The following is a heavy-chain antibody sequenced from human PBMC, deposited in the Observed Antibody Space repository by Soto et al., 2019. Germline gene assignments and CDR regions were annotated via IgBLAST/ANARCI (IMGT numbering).Heavy chain of an antibody. V-gene: IGHV1-18*01. CDR1: GYTFTSYG. D-gene: IGHD2-15*01. CDR2: ISAYNGNT. Sequence: QVQLVQSGAEVKKPGASVKVSCKASGYTFTSYGISWVRQAPGQGLEWMGWISAYNGNTNYAQKLQGRVTMTTDTATSTAYMELRSLRSDDTAVYYCARVTSRVVVVAETDYWGQGTLVTVSS. J-gene: IGHJ4*02. CDR3: ARVTSRVVVVAETDY.